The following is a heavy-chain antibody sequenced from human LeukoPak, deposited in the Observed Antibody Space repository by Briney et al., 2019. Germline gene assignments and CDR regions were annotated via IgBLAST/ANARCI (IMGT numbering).Heavy chain of an antibody. V-gene: IGHV3-23*01. CDR1: GFTFSSCA. J-gene: IGHJ3*02. Sequence: PGGSPRLSCAASGFTFSSCAMSWVRQAPGKGLEWVSAISGSGGSTYYADSVKGRFTISRDNSKNTLYLKMNSLRAEDTAVYYCAKFLGGSPNDAFDIWGQGTMVTVSS. CDR3: AKFLGGSPNDAFDI. CDR2: ISGSGGST. D-gene: IGHD1-26*01.